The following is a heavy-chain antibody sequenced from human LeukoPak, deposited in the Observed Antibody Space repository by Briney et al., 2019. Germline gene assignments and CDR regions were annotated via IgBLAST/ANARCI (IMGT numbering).Heavy chain of an antibody. CDR1: GGTFSSYA. CDR2: IIPIFGTA. D-gene: IGHD6-13*01. CDR3: ASFKVVAAAGTVGYYYYMDV. J-gene: IGHJ6*03. Sequence: ASVKVSCKASGGTFSSYAISWVRQAPGQGLEWMGGIIPIFGTANYAQKFQGRVTITADKSTSTACMELSSLRSEDTAVYYCASFKVVAAAGTVGYYYYMDVWGKGTTVTVSS. V-gene: IGHV1-69*06.